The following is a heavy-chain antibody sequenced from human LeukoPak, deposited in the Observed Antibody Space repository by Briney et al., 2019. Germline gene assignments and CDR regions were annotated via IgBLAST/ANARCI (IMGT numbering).Heavy chain of an antibody. V-gene: IGHV4-61*02. CDR1: GSSISSGSYY. Sequence: SETLSLTCTVSGSSISSGSYYWSWIRQPAGKGLEWIGRIYTSGSTNYNPSLKSRVTISVDTSKNQFSLKLSSVTAADTAVYYCASGWTSQGWFDPWGQGTLVTVSS. CDR3: ASGWTSQGWFDP. CDR2: IYTSGST. D-gene: IGHD3/OR15-3a*01. J-gene: IGHJ5*02.